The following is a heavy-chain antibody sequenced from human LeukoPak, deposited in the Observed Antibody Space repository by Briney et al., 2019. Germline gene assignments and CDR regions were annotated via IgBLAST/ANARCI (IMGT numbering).Heavy chain of an antibody. J-gene: IGHJ4*02. CDR2: ISGSGGST. D-gene: IGHD6-13*01. CDR3: AKDRLPDGRWSLDY. CDR1: GFTFSSYA. Sequence: GGSLRLSCAASGFTFSSYAMSWVRQAPEKGLEWVSVISGSGGSTYYADSVKGRFTISRDNSKNTLYLQMNSLRAEDTAVYYCAKDRLPDGRWSLDYWGQGTLVTVSS. V-gene: IGHV3-23*01.